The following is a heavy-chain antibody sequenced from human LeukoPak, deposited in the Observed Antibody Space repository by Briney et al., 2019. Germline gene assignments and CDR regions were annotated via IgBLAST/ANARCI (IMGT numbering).Heavy chain of an antibody. CDR3: AKPRGKYHEDF. J-gene: IGHJ4*02. CDR2: ISSSGGST. Sequence: GGSLRLSCAASGFTFSGYAMSWVRQAPGKGLEWVSAISSSGGSTYYADSVKGRSTISRDNSKNTLFLQMNSLRAEDTAVYYCAKPRGKYHEDFWGQGTLVTVSS. D-gene: IGHD2/OR15-2a*01. V-gene: IGHV3-23*01. CDR1: GFTFSGYA.